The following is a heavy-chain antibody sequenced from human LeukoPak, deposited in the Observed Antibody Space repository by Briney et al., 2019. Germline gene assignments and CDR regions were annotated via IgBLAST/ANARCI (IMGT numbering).Heavy chain of an antibody. V-gene: IGHV4-59*02. J-gene: IGHJ4*02. CDR3: ASRKLGNDY. D-gene: IGHD7-27*01. CDR2: IYHTGST. CDR1: GGSVSDYY. Sequence: SETLSLTCTISGGSVSDYYWSWIRQSPGEGLEWIGYIYHTGSTSYSPSLKSRVTISADTSQNQFSLKLSSVTAADTAVYYCASRKLGNDYWGQGTLVTVSS.